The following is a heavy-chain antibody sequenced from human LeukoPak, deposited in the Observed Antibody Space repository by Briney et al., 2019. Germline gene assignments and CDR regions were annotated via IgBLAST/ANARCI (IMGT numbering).Heavy chain of an antibody. V-gene: IGHV3-66*01. D-gene: IGHD6-13*01. J-gene: IGHJ4*02. CDR2: IYSGGST. CDR3: ARDPGTIAAGY. Sequence: GGSLRLSCAASGFTVSSNYVSWVRQAPGKGLEWVSVIYSGGSTYYADSVKGRFTISRDNSKNTLYLQMNSLRAEDTAVYYCARDPGTIAAGYWGQGTLVTVSS. CDR1: GFTVSSNY.